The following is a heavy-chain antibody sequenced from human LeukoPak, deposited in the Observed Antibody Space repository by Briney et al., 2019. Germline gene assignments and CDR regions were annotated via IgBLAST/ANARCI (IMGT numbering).Heavy chain of an antibody. J-gene: IGHJ5*02. D-gene: IGHD3-16*01. CDR1: GYTFTGYY. V-gene: IGHV1-2*02. Sequence: ASVKVSCKASGYTFTGYYMHWVRQAPGQGLEWMGWINPNSGGTNYAQKFQGRVTMTRDTSISTAYMELSRLRSDDTAVYYCARDPEGGDSNWFDPWGQGTLVTVSS. CDR3: ARDPEGGDSNWFDP. CDR2: INPNSGGT.